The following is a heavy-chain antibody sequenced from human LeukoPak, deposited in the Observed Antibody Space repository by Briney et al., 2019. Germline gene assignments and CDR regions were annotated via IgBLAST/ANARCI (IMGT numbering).Heavy chain of an antibody. J-gene: IGHJ5*02. CDR1: GYSIRSSNW. V-gene: IGHV4-28*05. Sequence: SSETLSLTCAVSGYSIRSSNWWGWIRQPPGKGLEWIGYIYYDGSIYYNPSLRSRVTMSVDTSKNQFSLRLNSVTAVDTAVYYCARKPDSRNWFDPWGQGTLVIVSS. CDR2: IYYDGSI. D-gene: IGHD6-13*01. CDR3: ARKPDSRNWFDP.